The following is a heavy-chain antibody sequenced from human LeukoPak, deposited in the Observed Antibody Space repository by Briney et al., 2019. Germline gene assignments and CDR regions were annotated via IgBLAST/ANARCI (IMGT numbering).Heavy chain of an antibody. CDR2: IFYSGST. D-gene: IGHD3-3*01. J-gene: IGHJ6*03. CDR3: ARVTYDFSVAYYYYYMDV. CDR1: AGSISSSSYS. Sequence: SETLSLTCTVSAGSISSSSYSWGWIRHPPGKGLEWIGTIFYSGSTYYNPSLKSRVTISEDTSKNQFSLKLSSVTAADTAVYYCARVTYDFSVAYYYYYMDVWGKGTTVTVSS. V-gene: IGHV4-39*07.